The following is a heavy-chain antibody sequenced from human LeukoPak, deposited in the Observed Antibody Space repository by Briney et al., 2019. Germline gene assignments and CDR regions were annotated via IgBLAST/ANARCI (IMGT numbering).Heavy chain of an antibody. J-gene: IGHJ1*01. CDR2: ISWDGGST. D-gene: IGHD2-15*01. V-gene: IGHV3-43*01. Sequence: GGSLRLSCAASGFTFDDYTMHWVRQAPGKGLEWVSLISWDGGSTYYADSVKGRFTISRDNSKNSLYLQMNSLRTEDTALYYCAKDGLGYCSGGSCYSDAEYFQHWGQGTLVTVSS. CDR1: GFTFDDYT. CDR3: AKDGLGYCSGGSCYSDAEYFQH.